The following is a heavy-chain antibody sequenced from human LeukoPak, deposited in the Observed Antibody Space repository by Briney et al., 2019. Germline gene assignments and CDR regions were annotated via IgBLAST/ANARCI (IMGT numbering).Heavy chain of an antibody. D-gene: IGHD6-13*01. CDR3: AKDLYSSSLTQFQH. Sequence: GGSLRLSCAASGFTFSSYGMHWVRQAPDKGLEWVAFIRYDGSNKYYADSVKGRFTISRDNSKNTLYLQMNSLRAEDTAVYYCAKDLYSSSLTQFQHWGQGTLVTVSS. CDR2: IRYDGSNK. J-gene: IGHJ1*01. CDR1: GFTFSSYG. V-gene: IGHV3-30*02.